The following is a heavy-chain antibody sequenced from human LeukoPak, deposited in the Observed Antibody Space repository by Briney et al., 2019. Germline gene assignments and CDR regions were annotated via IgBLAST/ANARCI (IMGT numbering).Heavy chain of an antibody. CDR3: ARYRELPDAFDI. J-gene: IGHJ3*02. CDR2: IYYSGST. Sequence: SETLSLTCTVSGGSISSYYWGWIRQPPGKGLEWIGYIYYSGSTNYNPSLKSRVTISVDTSKNQFSLKLSSVTAADTAVYYCARYRELPDAFDIWGQGTMVTVSS. CDR1: GGSISSYY. V-gene: IGHV4-59*01. D-gene: IGHD1-26*01.